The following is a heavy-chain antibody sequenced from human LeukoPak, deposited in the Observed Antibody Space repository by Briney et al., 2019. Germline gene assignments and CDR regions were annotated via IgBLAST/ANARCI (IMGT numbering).Heavy chain of an antibody. V-gene: IGHV4-30-4*01. CDR2: IYYSGST. Sequence: PSETLSLTCTVPGGSISSGDYHWSWIRQPPGKGLEWIGYIYYSGSTYYNPSLKSRVTISVDTSKNQFSLKLSSVTAADTAVYYCARVVVTAFGYFDLWGRGTLVTVSS. J-gene: IGHJ2*01. CDR1: GGSISSGDYH. D-gene: IGHD2-2*01. CDR3: ARVVVTAFGYFDL.